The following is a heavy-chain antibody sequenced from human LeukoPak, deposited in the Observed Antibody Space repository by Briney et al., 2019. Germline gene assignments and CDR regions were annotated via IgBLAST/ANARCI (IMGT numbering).Heavy chain of an antibody. J-gene: IGHJ6*04. CDR3: ASTPYCSSTSCSKRDYYGMDV. CDR1: GGTFSSYA. CDR2: IIPIFGTA. V-gene: IGHV1-69*13. D-gene: IGHD2-2*01. Sequence: SVKASCKASGGTFSSYAISWVRQAPGQGLEWMGGIIPIFGTANYAQKFQGRVTITADESTSTAYMELSSLRSEDTAVYYCASTPYCSSTSCSKRDYYGMDVWGKGTTVTVSS.